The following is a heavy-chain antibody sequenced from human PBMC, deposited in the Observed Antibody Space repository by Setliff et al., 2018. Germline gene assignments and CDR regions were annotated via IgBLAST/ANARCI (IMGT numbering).Heavy chain of an antibody. CDR2: INHSGNT. V-gene: IGHV4-34*01. CDR3: ARSFSRREKFLLDY. CDR1: GGSFSDYY. J-gene: IGHJ4*02. Sequence: SATLSLTCAVYGGSFSDYYWTWLRQSPGRGLEWIGEINHSGNTSYSPSLESRVVVSVDTSKNQFSLKVSSVTAADTAVYYCARSFSRREKFLLDYWGQGALVTVSS.